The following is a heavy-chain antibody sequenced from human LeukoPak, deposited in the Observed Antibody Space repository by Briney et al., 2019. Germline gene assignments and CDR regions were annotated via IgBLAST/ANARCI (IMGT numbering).Heavy chain of an antibody. CDR2: IYSTGNT. D-gene: IGHD1-26*01. CDR3: AKTLRVFSGYDLDV. V-gene: IGHV4-4*07. Sequence: SETLSLTCTVSGGSISNYYWTWIRQPAGKGLEWIGRIYSTGNTIYNPSLKSRVTMSVDTSKNQFSLELTSVTAADTAVYYCAKTLRVFSGYDLDVWGKGTTVTVSS. CDR1: GGSISNYY. J-gene: IGHJ6*04.